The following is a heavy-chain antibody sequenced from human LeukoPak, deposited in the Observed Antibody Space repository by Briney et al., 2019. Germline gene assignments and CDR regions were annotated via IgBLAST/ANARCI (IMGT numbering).Heavy chain of an antibody. CDR1: GYTFTSYA. CDR2: VNAGNGNT. CDR3: ARDRYCSGGSCYYFDY. V-gene: IGHV1-3*01. Sequence: GASVKVSCKASGYTFTSYAMHWVRQAPGQTLEWMGWVNAGNGNTKYSQKFQGRVTITRDTSASTAYMELSSLRSEDTAVYYCARDRYCSGGSCYYFDYWGQGTLVTVSS. J-gene: IGHJ4*02. D-gene: IGHD2-15*01.